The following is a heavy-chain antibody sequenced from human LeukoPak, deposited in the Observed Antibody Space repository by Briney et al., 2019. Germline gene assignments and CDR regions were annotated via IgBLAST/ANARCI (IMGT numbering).Heavy chain of an antibody. CDR2: IYPSGRS. J-gene: IGHJ4*02. D-gene: IGHD3-10*01. V-gene: IGHV4-4*09. Sequence: SETLSLTCTVSGGSISTDYWNWIRQPPGKGLEWIGYIYPSGRSNYSPSLKSRVTISADTSKRQFSLKLTSVTAADTAVYYCASFYYGSGLAVDYWGQGILVTVSS. CDR1: GGSISTDY. CDR3: ASFYYGSGLAVDY.